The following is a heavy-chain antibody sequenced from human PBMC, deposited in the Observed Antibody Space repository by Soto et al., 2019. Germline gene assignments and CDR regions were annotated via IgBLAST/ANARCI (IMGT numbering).Heavy chain of an antibody. CDR3: ARLRFGEAPSWFDP. CDR1: GGFVSSASYF. V-gene: IGHV4-61*01. J-gene: IGHJ5*02. D-gene: IGHD3-3*01. CDR2: VYYTGTT. Sequence: QVQLQESGPGLVKPSETLSLTCTVSGGFVSSASYFWSWIRQPPGKEMEFIAYVYYTGTTKYSPSPKSRAPISLDTPKNQSPLTLCSETPAATAIYYCARLRFGEAPSWFDPWAQGPLATVS.